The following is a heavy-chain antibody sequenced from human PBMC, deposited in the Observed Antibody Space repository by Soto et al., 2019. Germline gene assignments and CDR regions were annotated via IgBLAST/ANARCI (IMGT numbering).Heavy chain of an antibody. CDR1: GFTVSSNY. CDR2: IYSGGST. D-gene: IGHD3-3*01. V-gene: IGHV3-53*01. CDR3: ATNSGIFGADIYYYYGMDV. J-gene: IGHJ6*02. Sequence: GGSLRLSCAASGFTVSSNYMSWVRQAPGKGLEWVSVIYSGGSTYYADSVKGRFTISRDNSKNTLYLQMNSLRAEDTAVYYCATNSGIFGADIYYYYGMDVWGQGTTVTVSS.